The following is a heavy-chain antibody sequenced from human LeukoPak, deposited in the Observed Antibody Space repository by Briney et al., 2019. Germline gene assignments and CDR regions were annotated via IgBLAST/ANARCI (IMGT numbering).Heavy chain of an antibody. V-gene: IGHV4-59*12. Sequence: PSETLSLTCTVSGGSISSYYWSWIRQPPGKGLEWIGYIYDSGSTNYNPSLKSRVTISVDTSKNQFSLKLSSVTAADTAVYYCAKFYGDTLEDAFDIWGQGTMVTVSS. CDR1: GGSISSYY. CDR3: AKFYGDTLEDAFDI. J-gene: IGHJ3*02. D-gene: IGHD4-17*01. CDR2: IYDSGST.